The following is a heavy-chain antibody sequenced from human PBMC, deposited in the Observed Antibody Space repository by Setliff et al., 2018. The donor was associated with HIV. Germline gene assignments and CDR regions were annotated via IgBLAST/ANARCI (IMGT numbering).Heavy chain of an antibody. CDR2: IIPMFGTG. Sequence: GASVKVSCKASGGTFSSYGISWVRQAPGQGLEWMGGIIPMFGTGFYAQKFRDRATITTDENRSTAYMELNSLRPEDTGVFYCARVGHSSSYHYYGMDVWGQGTTVTVSS. J-gene: IGHJ6*02. D-gene: IGHD6-13*01. V-gene: IGHV1-69*05. CDR3: ARVGHSSSYHYYGMDV. CDR1: GGTFSSYG.